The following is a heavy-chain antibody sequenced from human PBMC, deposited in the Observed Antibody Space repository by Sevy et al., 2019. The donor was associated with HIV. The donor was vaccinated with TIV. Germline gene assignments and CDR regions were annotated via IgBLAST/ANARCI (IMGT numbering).Heavy chain of an antibody. V-gene: IGHV3-30-3*01. CDR3: VLERLSSNVAEYFQN. D-gene: IGHD1-1*01. CDR2: ISYDGSNK. CDR1: GFTFSDYS. Sequence: GGSLRLSCAASGFTFSDYSMHWVRQAPGKGLEWVAIISYDGSNKHYADSVKGRFTLSRDNSKNSLFLQMNSLRAEDTAVYYCVLERLSSNVAEYFQNWGQGTLVTVSS. J-gene: IGHJ1*01.